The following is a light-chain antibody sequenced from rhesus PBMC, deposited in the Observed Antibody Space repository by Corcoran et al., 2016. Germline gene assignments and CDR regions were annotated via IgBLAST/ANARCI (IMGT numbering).Light chain of an antibody. Sequence: DIQMTQSPSSLSASVGDRVTITCRASQGITNDLAWYKQKPGETPKFLIYEASSLQSGIPSRFSGSGSGTDCTLTISSLQSEDFATYYCQHYYSTPFTFGPGTKLDIK. J-gene: IGKJ3*01. CDR3: QHYYSTPFT. CDR2: EAS. CDR1: QGITND. V-gene: IGKV1-25*01.